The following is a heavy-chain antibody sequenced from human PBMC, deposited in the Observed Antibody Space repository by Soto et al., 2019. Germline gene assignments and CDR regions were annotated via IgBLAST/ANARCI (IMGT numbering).Heavy chain of an antibody. CDR2: IVVGSGNT. CDR1: GFTFTSSA. CDR3: ARDMYSSNRPGNY. V-gene: IGHV1-58*02. D-gene: IGHD6-13*01. J-gene: IGHJ4*02. Sequence: SVTVSCQASGFTFTSSAMQWVRQARGQRLEWIGWIVVGSGNTNYAQKFQGRVTITRDTSASTAYMELSSLRSEDTAVYYCARDMYSSNRPGNYWGQGTLVTVSS.